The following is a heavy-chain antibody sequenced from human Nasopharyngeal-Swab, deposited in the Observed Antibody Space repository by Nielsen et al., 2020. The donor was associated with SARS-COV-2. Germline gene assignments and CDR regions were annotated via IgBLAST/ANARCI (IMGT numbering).Heavy chain of an antibody. CDR1: GFTFDDYV. CDR3: ASGIAVAGTDALDI. Sequence: GGSLRLSCAASGFTFDDYVMHWVRQAPGKGLEWVSNISWNSRSIGYADSVKGRFTISRDNAKNSLYLQMSSLRAEDTALYYCASGIAVAGTDALDIWGQGTMVTVSS. D-gene: IGHD6-19*01. CDR2: ISWNSRSI. J-gene: IGHJ3*02. V-gene: IGHV3-9*01.